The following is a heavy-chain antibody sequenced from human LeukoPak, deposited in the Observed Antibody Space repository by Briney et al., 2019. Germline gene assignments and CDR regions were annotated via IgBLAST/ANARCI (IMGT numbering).Heavy chain of an antibody. Sequence: ASVKVSCTVSGYTLTELSMHWVRQAPGKGLEWMGGFDPEDGEIIYAQKFQGRVTMTEDTSTDTAYMELSSLRSEDTAVYYCAREAIVGATRAPCLSFDPWGQGTLVTVSS. CDR2: FDPEDGEI. J-gene: IGHJ5*02. V-gene: IGHV1-24*01. D-gene: IGHD1-26*01. CDR3: AREAIVGATRAPCLSFDP. CDR1: GYTLTELS.